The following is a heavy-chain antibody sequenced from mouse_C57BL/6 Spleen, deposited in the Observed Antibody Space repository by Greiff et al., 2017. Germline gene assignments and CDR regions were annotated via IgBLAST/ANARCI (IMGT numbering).Heavy chain of an antibody. CDR3: EIMVTGYYFDY. Sequence: EVKLMESGGGLVKPGGSLKLSCAASGFTFSDYGMHWVRQAPEEGLEWVAYISGGSSTIYYADTVKGRFTISRDNAKNTLFLQMTSLRSEDTAMYYCEIMVTGYYFDYWGQGTTLTVSS. J-gene: IGHJ2*01. V-gene: IGHV5-17*01. D-gene: IGHD2-2*01. CDR1: GFTFSDYG. CDR2: ISGGSSTI.